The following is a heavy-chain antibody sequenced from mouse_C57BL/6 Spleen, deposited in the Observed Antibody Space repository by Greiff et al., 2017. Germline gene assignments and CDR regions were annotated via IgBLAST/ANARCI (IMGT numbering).Heavy chain of an antibody. CDR2: IDPSDSYT. CDR3: ARRGYGSSYWYFDV. CDR1: GYTFTSYW. Sequence: VKLQQPGAELVMPGASVKLSCKASGYTFTSYWMHWVKQRPGQGLEWIGEIDPSDSYTNYNQKFKGKSTLTVDKSSSTAYMQLSSLTSEDSAVYYCARRGYGSSYWYFDVWGTGTTVTVSS. J-gene: IGHJ1*03. V-gene: IGHV1-69*01. D-gene: IGHD1-1*01.